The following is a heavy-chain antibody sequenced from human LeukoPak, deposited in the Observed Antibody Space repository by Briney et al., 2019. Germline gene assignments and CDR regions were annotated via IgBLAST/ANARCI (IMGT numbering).Heavy chain of an antibody. CDR3: AREYNWNYGEVWDFDY. V-gene: IGHV1-2*02. D-gene: IGHD1-7*01. CDR2: INPNSGGT. CDR1: GYTFTDYY. Sequence: GASVKASCKASGYTFTDYYIHWVRQAPGQGLEWRGWINPNSGGTNYAQKFQDRVSLTRDTSITTAYMALSRLTSDDTAVYYCAREYNWNYGEVWDFDYWGQRTLVTVSS. J-gene: IGHJ4*02.